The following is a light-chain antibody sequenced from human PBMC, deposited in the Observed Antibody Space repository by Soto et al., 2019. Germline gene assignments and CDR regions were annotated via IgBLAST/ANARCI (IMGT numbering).Light chain of an antibody. J-gene: IGLJ1*01. CDR2: DVN. CDR1: SSDIGAYDY. Sequence: QSVLTQPASLSGSPGQSITISCTGTSSDIGAYDYVSWFQQHPGKAPKLMIYDVNKRPSGVPDRFSASKSGITASLTISGLQAEDEADYYCCSYAGTYAFYVFGTGTKLTVL. CDR3: CSYAGTYAFYV. V-gene: IGLV2-11*01.